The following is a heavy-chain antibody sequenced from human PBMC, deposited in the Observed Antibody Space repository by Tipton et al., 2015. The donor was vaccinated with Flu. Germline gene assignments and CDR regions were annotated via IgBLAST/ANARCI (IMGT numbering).Heavy chain of an antibody. CDR2: IYTNGRT. D-gene: IGHD3-3*01. V-gene: IGHV4-61*02. J-gene: IGHJ5*02. CDR1: GGSISSGSYF. Sequence: TLSLTCIVSGGSISSGSYFWSWIRQPAGKGLQWIGRIYTNGRTNYNPSLKSRVTISVDTSKNQFSLKLISVTAADTAVYYCARVSPGVESWFDPWGQGTLVTVSS. CDR3: ARVSPGVESWFDP.